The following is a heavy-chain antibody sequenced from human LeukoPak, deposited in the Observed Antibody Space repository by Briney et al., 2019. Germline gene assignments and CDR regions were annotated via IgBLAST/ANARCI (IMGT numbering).Heavy chain of an antibody. Sequence: PSETLSLTRTDSGGSVSSGSYYWSWIRQPPGKGLEWIGYIYYSGSTNYNPSLKSRVTISVDTSKNQFSLKLSSVTAADTAVYYCAREDYDILTGYSDFDYWGQGTLVTVSS. V-gene: IGHV4-61*01. CDR1: GGSVSSGSYY. CDR3: AREDYDILTGYSDFDY. J-gene: IGHJ4*02. CDR2: IYYSGST. D-gene: IGHD3-9*01.